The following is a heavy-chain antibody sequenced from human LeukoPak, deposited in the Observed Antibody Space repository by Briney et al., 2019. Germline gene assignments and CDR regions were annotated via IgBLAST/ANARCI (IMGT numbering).Heavy chain of an antibody. CDR1: GGSISSYY. D-gene: IGHD1-26*01. CDR2: IYTSGST. J-gene: IGHJ4*02. V-gene: IGHV4-4*07. Sequence: SETLSLTCTVSGGSISSYYWSWIRQPAGKGLEWIGRIYTSGSTNYNPSLKSRVTISVDTSKNQFSLKLSSVTAADTAVYYCARQSLWMGANDYWGQGTLVTVSS. CDR3: ARQSLWMGANDY.